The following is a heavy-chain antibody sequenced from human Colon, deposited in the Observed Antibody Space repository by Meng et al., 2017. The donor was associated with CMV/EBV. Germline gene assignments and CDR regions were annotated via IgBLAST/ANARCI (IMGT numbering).Heavy chain of an antibody. V-gene: IGHV1-3*04. CDR3: ARGWDSGSYFDY. CDR2: INTGNGKT. Sequence: SGYTSTSYCIQWVRQAPGQRLEWMGWINTGNGKTKSSERFQGRVTITEDTSASTVYMELSSLTSEDTAVYYCARGWDSGSYFDYWGQGSLVTVSS. J-gene: IGHJ4*02. D-gene: IGHD1-26*01. CDR1: GYTSTSYC.